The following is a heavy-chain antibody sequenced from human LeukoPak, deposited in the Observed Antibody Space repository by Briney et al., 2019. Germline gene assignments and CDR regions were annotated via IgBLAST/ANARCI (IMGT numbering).Heavy chain of an antibody. CDR2: IIPILGIA. CDR3: AVGYCSGGSCYYFDY. Sequence: SVKVSCKASGGTFSSYAISWVRQAAGQGLEWIGRIIPILGIANYAQKFQGRVTITADKSTSTAYMELSSLRSEDTAVYYCAVGYCSGGSCYYFDYWGQGTLVTVSS. J-gene: IGHJ4*02. V-gene: IGHV1-69*04. CDR1: GGTFSSYA. D-gene: IGHD2-15*01.